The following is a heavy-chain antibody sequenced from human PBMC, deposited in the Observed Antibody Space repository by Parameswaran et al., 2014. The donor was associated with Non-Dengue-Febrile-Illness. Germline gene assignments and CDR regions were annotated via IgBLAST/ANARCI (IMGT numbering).Heavy chain of an antibody. V-gene: IGHV4-31*02. J-gene: IGHJ4*02. CDR2: IYYSGST. CDR3: ARFSLGLSAFDY. Sequence: PGKGLEWIGYIYYSGSTYYNPSLKSRVTISVDTSKNQFSLKLSSVTAADTAVYYCARFSLGLSAFDYWGQGTLVTVSS. D-gene: IGHD6-19*01.